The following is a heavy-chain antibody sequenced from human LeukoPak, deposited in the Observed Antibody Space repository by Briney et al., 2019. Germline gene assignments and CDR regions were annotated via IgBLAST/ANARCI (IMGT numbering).Heavy chain of an antibody. D-gene: IGHD4-23*01. Sequence: ASVKVSCKASGYTFTGYYMHWVRQAPGQGLEWMGWINPNSGGTNYAQKFQGRVTMTRDTSISTAYMELSRLRSDDTAVYYCARGPTMVTQYYFDYWGQGTLVTVSS. V-gene: IGHV1-2*02. CDR2: INPNSGGT. CDR1: GYTFTGYY. J-gene: IGHJ4*02. CDR3: ARGPTMVTQYYFDY.